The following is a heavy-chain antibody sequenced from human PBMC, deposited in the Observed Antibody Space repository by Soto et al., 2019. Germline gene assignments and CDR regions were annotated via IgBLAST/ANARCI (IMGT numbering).Heavy chain of an antibody. J-gene: IGHJ2*01. CDR1: GGSISSGGYY. CDR2: IYYSGST. Sequence: QVQLQESGPGPVKPSQTLSLTCTVSGGSISSGGYYWSWIRQHLGKGLEWIGYIYYSGSTYYNPSLKSRVTISVDTSKNQFSLKLSSVTAADTAVYYCARFLPWATVTKPNWYFDLWGRGTLVTVSS. CDR3: ARFLPWATVTKPNWYFDL. V-gene: IGHV4-31*03. D-gene: IGHD4-17*01.